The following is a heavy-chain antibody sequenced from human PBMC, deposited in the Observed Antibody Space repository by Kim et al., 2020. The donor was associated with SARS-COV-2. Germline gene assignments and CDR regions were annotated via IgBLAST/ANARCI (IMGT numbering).Heavy chain of an antibody. J-gene: IGHJ4*02. CDR1: GFTVSSNY. V-gene: IGHV3-66*01. CDR3: SSSGWYANY. Sequence: GGSLRLSCAASGFTVSSNYMSWVRQAPVKGLEWVSAIYSGGSTYCADSVKGRFTISRDNSKNTLYLQMNSLRAEDTAVYYCSSSGWYANYWGQGTLVTVSS. D-gene: IGHD6-19*01. CDR2: IYSGGST.